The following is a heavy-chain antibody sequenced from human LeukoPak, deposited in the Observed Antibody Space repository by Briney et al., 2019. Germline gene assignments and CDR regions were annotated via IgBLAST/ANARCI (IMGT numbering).Heavy chain of an antibody. V-gene: IGHV4-39*01. J-gene: IGHJ4*02. CDR3: ATTYYDYVWGSYRHDY. Sequence: SETQSLTCTVSGGSISSSSYYWGWIRQPPGKGLEWIGSIYYSGSTYYNPSLKSRVTIFVDTSKNQFSLKLSSVTAADTAVYYCATTYYDYVWGSYRHDYWGQGTLVTVSS. CDR2: IYYSGST. CDR1: GGSISSSSYY. D-gene: IGHD3-16*02.